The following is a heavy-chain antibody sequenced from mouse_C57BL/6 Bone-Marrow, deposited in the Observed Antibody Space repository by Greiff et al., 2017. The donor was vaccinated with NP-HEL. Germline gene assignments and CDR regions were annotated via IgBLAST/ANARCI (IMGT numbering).Heavy chain of an antibody. V-gene: IGHV1-72*01. CDR1: GYTFTSYW. CDR3: ARWVYDGYPDAIDY. Sequence: QVQLQQPGAELVKPGASVKLSCKASGYTFTSYWMHWVKQRPGRGLEWIGRIDPNSGGTKYNEKFKSKATLTVDKPSSTAYMQLSSLTSEDSAVFYWARWVYDGYPDAIDYWGQGTSVTVSS. D-gene: IGHD2-3*01. CDR2: IDPNSGGT. J-gene: IGHJ4*01.